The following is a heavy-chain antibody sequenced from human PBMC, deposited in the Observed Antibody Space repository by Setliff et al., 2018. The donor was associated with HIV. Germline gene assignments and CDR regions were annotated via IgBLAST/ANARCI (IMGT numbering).Heavy chain of an antibody. CDR3: ARAGSYGWDY. D-gene: IGHD5-18*01. J-gene: IGHJ4*02. V-gene: IGHV4-34*01. Sequence: PSETLSLTCAVYGGSLSGYYWTWIRQPPGKGLEWIGEINHSGSTNYNPSLKSRVTISIDTSKNQFSLELSSVTAADTAVYYCARAGSYGWDYWGQGTLVTVSS. CDR2: INHSGST. CDR1: GGSLSGYY.